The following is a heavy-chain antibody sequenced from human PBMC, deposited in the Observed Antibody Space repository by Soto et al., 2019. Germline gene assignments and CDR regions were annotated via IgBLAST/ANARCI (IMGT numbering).Heavy chain of an antibody. D-gene: IGHD6-13*01. V-gene: IGHV1-3*05. CDR3: ARDENSSSWPEGMDV. CDR1: GYTFTSYA. Sequence: QVQLVQSGAEEKKPGASVKVSCKASGYTFTSYAMHWVRQAPGQRLEWMGWINAGNGNTKYSQKFQGRVTITRDTPASTAYMELSSLRSEDTAVYYCARDENSSSWPEGMDVWGQGTTVTVSS. J-gene: IGHJ6*02. CDR2: INAGNGNT.